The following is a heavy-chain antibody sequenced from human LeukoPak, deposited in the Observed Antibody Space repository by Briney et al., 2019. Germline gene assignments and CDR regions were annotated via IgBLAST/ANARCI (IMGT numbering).Heavy chain of an antibody. Sequence: SETLSLTCTVSGGSISSGSYYWSWIRQPAGKGLEWIGRIYTSGSTNYKPSLKSRVTIPVDTSKNQFSLKLSSVTAADPAVYYCARGFGVVVAAIDYWGQGTLVTVSS. CDR2: IYTSGST. J-gene: IGHJ4*02. CDR3: ARGFGVVVAAIDY. D-gene: IGHD2-15*01. CDR1: GGSISSGSYY. V-gene: IGHV4-61*02.